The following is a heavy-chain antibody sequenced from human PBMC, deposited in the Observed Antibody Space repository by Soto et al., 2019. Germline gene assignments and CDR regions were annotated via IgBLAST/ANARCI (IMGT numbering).Heavy chain of an antibody. CDR1: GYSFTSYW. Sequence: GESLKISCKGSGYSFTSYWIGWVRQMPGKGLEWMGIIYPGDSDTRYSPSFQGQVTISADKSISTAYLQWSSLKASDTAIYYCARVALAPSANDAFDIWGQGTMVTVSS. V-gene: IGHV5-51*01. CDR2: IYPGDSDT. D-gene: IGHD6-19*01. J-gene: IGHJ3*02. CDR3: ARVALAPSANDAFDI.